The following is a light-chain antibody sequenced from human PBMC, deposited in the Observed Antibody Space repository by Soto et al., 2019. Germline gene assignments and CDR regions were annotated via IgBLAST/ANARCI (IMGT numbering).Light chain of an antibody. CDR2: DAS. CDR1: QDIIDV. CDR3: QQFYYLPIT. J-gene: IGKJ5*01. Sequence: DIQMTQSPSALSASVGDRVTITCQASQDIIDVLNLYQQQPGNAPKVLIYDASKLQTGVPSRFSGRVSGKDFTFTISSLQPDDSGTYYCQQFYYLPITFGQGTRLEI. V-gene: IGKV1-33*01.